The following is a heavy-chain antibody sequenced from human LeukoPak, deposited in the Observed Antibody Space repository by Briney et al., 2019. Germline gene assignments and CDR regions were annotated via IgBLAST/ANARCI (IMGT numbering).Heavy chain of an antibody. V-gene: IGHV1-18*01. CDR2: ISAYNGNT. CDR1: GHTFTSYG. J-gene: IGHJ4*02. D-gene: IGHD6-13*01. CDR3: AREPKYSGSWNSLVQIDY. Sequence: ASVKVSCKASGHTFTSYGISWVRQAPGQGLEWMGWISAYNGNTNYAQKLQGRATMTTDTSTSTAYMELRSLRSDDTAVYYCAREPKYSGSWNSLVQIDYWGQGTLVTVSS.